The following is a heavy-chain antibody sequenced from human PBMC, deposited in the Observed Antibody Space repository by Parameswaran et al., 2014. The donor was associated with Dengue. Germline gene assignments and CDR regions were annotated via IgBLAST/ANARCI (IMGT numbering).Heavy chain of an antibody. CDR2: ISSSSSYI. D-gene: IGHD4-23*01. Sequence: VRQAPGKGLEWVSSISSSSSYIYYADSVKGRFTISRDNAKNSLYLQMNSLRAEDTAVYYCARGLPTVVTPGWFDPWGQGTLVTVSS. CDR3: ARGLPTVVTPGWFDP. V-gene: IGHV3-21*01. J-gene: IGHJ5*02.